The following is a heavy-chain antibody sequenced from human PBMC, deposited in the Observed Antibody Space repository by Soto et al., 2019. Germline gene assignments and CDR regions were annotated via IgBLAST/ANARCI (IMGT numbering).Heavy chain of an antibody. D-gene: IGHD1-26*01. V-gene: IGHV2-5*01. CDR2: IYWNDDK. CDR1: GFSLTTNGVG. J-gene: IGHJ5*02. Sequence: QITLKESGPTLVKPTETLTLICTFSGFSLTTNGVGVGWIRQPPGKALEWLALIYWNDDKRYSPSLQSRLTITKDTSKNQVVFTMANLDPVDTATYYCAREGAIVPRFFDPWGQGILVTVSS. CDR3: AREGAIVPRFFDP.